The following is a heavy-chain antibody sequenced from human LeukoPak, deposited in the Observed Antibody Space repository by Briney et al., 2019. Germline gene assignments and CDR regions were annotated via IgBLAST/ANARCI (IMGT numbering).Heavy chain of an antibody. J-gene: IGHJ4*02. Sequence: ASVKVSCKASGYTFSNYGITWVRQAPGQGLEWMGWISGYNGNTNFAQKLQGRVSMTTDTSTYTSDMELRSLRSDDTAVYYCARSLGDSSGYYPLPFVYWGQGTLVIVSS. D-gene: IGHD3-22*01. V-gene: IGHV1-18*01. CDR1: GYTFSNYG. CDR3: ARSLGDSSGYYPLPFVY. CDR2: ISGYNGNT.